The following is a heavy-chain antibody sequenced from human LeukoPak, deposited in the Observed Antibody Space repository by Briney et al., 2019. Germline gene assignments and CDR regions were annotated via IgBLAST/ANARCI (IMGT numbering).Heavy chain of an antibody. Sequence: SETLSLTCTVSGGSINSNYYYWGWIRQPPGKGLEWIGSIYSRGGTYSNPSLQSRLTISVDTSKNQFSLSLNSVTAADTAVYYCSAERAGTIVDFWGQGTLVAVSS. CDR1: GGSINSNYYY. CDR2: IYSRGGT. CDR3: SAERAGTIVDF. D-gene: IGHD1-7*01. V-gene: IGHV4-39*01. J-gene: IGHJ4*02.